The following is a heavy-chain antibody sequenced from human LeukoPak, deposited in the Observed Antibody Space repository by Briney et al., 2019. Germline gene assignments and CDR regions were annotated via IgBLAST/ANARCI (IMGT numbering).Heavy chain of an antibody. J-gene: IGHJ4*02. Sequence: ASVKVTCKASGYTFSGYYMHWVRQAPGQGLEWMGWLSPKSGATKYAQKFQGRVTLTRDLSLNTAYMELSSLTSDDTAVYYCARDTYGGSYFSLPYWGQGALVTVSS. CDR2: LSPKSGAT. V-gene: IGHV1-2*02. CDR1: GYTFSGYY. D-gene: IGHD1-26*01. CDR3: ARDTYGGSYFSLPY.